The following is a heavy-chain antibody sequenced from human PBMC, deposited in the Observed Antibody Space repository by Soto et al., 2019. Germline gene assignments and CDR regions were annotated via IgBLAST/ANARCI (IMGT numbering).Heavy chain of an antibody. V-gene: IGHV1-18*01. CDR3: ARYCSSTSCYTTGEVWFDP. CDR2: ISAYNGNT. CDR1: GYTFTSYG. D-gene: IGHD2-2*02. J-gene: IGHJ5*02. Sequence: QVQLVQSGAEVKKPGASVKVSCKASGYTFTSYGISWVRQAPGQGLEWMGWISAYNGNTNYAQKLQGRVTMTTDTSTSTAYMELRSLRSDDTAVYYCARYCSSTSCYTTGEVWFDPWGQGALVTVSS.